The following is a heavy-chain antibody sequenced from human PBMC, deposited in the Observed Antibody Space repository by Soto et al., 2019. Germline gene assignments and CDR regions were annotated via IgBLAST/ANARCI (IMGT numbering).Heavy chain of an antibody. CDR2: INIDDTT. CDR1: GFAFSSFA. D-gene: IGHD6-19*01. CDR3: TAVYYCARDAPDLSGWYYFDY. V-gene: IGHV3-23*01. J-gene: IGHJ4*02. Sequence: GESLKISCAASGFAFSSFAMNWVRQAPGKGLEWVSTINIDDTTLYADSVKGRFTISRDNSKNTLYLQMNSLRADDTARADDTAVYYCARDAPDLSGWYYFDYWGQGTLVTVSS.